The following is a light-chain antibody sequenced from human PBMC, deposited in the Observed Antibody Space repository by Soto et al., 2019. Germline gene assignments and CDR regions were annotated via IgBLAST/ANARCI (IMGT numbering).Light chain of an antibody. V-gene: IGLV2-11*01. CDR3: CSYAGSDTDV. CDR1: SSDVGGYNY. J-gene: IGLJ2*01. CDR2: DVT. Sequence: QSALTQPRSMSGSPGQSVTISCTGTSSDVGGYNYVSWYQQHPGKAPKLMIYDVTKRPSGVPDRFSGSKSGNTASLTISGLQAEDEADYYCCSYAGSDTDVFGGGTKLTVL.